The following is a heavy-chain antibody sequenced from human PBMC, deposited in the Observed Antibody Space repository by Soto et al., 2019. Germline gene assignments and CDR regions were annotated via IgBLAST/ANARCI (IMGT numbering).Heavy chain of an antibody. J-gene: IGHJ4*02. CDR1: RYSVRGTY. D-gene: IGHD3-3*01. CDR2: INSCGSA. CDR3: ARDDFWGGRTHDY. Sequence: GTLNITSAVPRYSVRGTYWGCILKAAGQGLERIGRINSCGSAKYSPPLTSRVTMSVDKSKNQFSLKLSSVTAADTAVYYCARDDFWGGRTHDYWGQGTLVTVS. V-gene: IGHV4-4*07.